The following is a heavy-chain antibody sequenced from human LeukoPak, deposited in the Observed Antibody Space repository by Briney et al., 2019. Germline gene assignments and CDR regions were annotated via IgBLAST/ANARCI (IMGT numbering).Heavy chain of an antibody. CDR3: ARDAKQRTENWFDP. Sequence: GASVKVSCKASGYTFTSYGISWARQAPGQGLEWMGWISAYNGDKKYAEKLQGRVTMTTDTSTSTAYMELRSLRSDDTAVYYCARDAKQRTENWFDPWGQGTLVTVSS. CDR1: GYTFTSYG. CDR2: ISAYNGDK. V-gene: IGHV1-18*01. D-gene: IGHD1-14*01. J-gene: IGHJ5*02.